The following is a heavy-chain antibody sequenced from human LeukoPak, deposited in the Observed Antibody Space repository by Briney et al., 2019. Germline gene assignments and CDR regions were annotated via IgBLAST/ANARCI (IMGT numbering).Heavy chain of an antibody. CDR3: ARERGSSWYEYYYYMDV. D-gene: IGHD6-13*01. J-gene: IGHJ6*03. CDR1: GFTFSSYAM. Sequence: GSLSLSCAASGFTFSSYAMSWVRQAPGKGLEWIGEIYHSGSTNYNPSLKSRVTISVDKSKNQFSLKLSSVTAADTAVYYCARERGSSWYEYYYYMDVWGKGTTVTVSS. CDR2: IYHSGST. V-gene: IGHV4-4*02.